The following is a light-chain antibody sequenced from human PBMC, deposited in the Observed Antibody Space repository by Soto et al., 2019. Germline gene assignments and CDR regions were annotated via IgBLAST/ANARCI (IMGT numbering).Light chain of an antibody. CDR1: QRVSSY. CDR2: GVS. V-gene: IGKV1-9*01. J-gene: IGKJ2*01. CDR3: LQIHTFPRT. Sequence: IQLTQSPSFLSASVGDRVTITCRASQRVSSYLNWYQQKPGKTPKPLISGVSTLESGVSSRFSGSGSTTDFTLTISSLQPEDFATYYCLQIHTFPRTFGQGTKVEIK.